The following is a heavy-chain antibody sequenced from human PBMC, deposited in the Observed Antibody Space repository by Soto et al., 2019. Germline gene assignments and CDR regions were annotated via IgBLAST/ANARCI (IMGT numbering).Heavy chain of an antibody. CDR1: GFTFSSYG. CDR3: ARDGYCSGGSCYSVPVFDY. Sequence: QVQLVESGGGVVQPGRSLRLSCAASGFTFSSYGMHWVRQAPGKGLEWVAVIWYDGSNKYYADSVKGRFTISRDNSTNALYLQMNSLRAEGTAVYYCARDGYCSGGSCYSVPVFDYWGQGTLVTVSS. V-gene: IGHV3-33*01. CDR2: IWYDGSNK. D-gene: IGHD2-15*01. J-gene: IGHJ4*02.